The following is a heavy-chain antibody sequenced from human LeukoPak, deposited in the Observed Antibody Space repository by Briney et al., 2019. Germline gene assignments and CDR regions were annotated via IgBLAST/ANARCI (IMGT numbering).Heavy chain of an antibody. CDR3: ACPQRGPGGYYTDF. CDR1: GYTFTDYY. CDR2: INPNTGGT. D-gene: IGHD3-10*01. Sequence: EASVKVSCKASGYTFTDYYMHWVRQAPGQGLEWMGWINPNTGGTNYAQKFQGRVTMTRDTSINTVYMELSSLTSDDTAIYYCACPQRGPGGYYTDFWGQGTLVTVSS. J-gene: IGHJ4*02. V-gene: IGHV1-2*02.